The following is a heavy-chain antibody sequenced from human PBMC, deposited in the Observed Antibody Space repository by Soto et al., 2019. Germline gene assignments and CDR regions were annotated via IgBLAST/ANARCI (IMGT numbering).Heavy chain of an antibody. J-gene: IGHJ4*02. CDR3: AHRGGAAVGLYYFDY. D-gene: IGHD6-13*01. CDR2: IYWHDDK. Sequence: SGPTLVNPTQTLTLTCTFSGFSLSTTGVGVGWIRQPPGKAPEWLALIYWHDDKRYSPSLKSRLTITKDTSKNQVVLTMTNMDPVDTATYYCAHRGGAAVGLYYFDYWGQGTLVTVSS. CDR1: GFSLSTTGVG. V-gene: IGHV2-5*01.